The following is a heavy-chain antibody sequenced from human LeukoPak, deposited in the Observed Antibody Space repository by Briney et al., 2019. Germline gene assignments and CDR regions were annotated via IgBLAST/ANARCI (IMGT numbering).Heavy chain of an antibody. CDR3: ARASSSPGDY. V-gene: IGHV3-21*01. Sequence: GGSLRLSCAASGFTFSSYSMNWVRQAPVKELEWVSSISSSSSYIYYADSVKGRFTISRDSAKNSLYLQMNSLRAEDTAVYYCARASSSPGDYWGQGTLVTVSS. J-gene: IGHJ4*02. D-gene: IGHD6-6*01. CDR2: ISSSSSYI. CDR1: GFTFSSYS.